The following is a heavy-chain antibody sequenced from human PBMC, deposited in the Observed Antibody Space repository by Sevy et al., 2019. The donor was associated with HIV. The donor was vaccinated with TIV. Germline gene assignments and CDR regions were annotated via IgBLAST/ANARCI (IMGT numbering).Heavy chain of an antibody. V-gene: IGHV4-39*01. Sequence: SETLSLTCTVSGASISSSLYYWGWIRQPPGKGLEWIGALYYTGSIYYNPSLTSRLTVSVDTSKNQFSLKLSSVTAAETVLYFWARTQGGSSDGGDSISYYSPGDHYFDSWARESWSPSPQ. CDR2: LYYTGSI. CDR3: ARTQGGSSDGGDSISYYSPGDHYFDS. CDR1: GASISSSLYY. J-gene: IGHJ4*02. D-gene: IGHD3-22*01.